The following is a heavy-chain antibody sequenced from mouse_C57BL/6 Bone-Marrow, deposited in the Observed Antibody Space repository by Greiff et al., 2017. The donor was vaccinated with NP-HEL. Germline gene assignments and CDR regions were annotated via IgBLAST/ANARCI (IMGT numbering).Heavy chain of an antibody. D-gene: IGHD3-1*01. CDR3: ARQGLRGAMDY. J-gene: IGHJ4*01. V-gene: IGHV5-12*01. CDR1: GFTFSDYY. CDR2: ISNGGGST. Sequence: DVMLVESGGGLVQPGGSLKLSCAASGFTFSDYYMYWVRQTPEKRLEWVAYISNGGGSTYYPDTVKGRFTISRDNAKNTLYLQMSRLKSEDTAMYYCARQGLRGAMDYWGQGTSVTVSS.